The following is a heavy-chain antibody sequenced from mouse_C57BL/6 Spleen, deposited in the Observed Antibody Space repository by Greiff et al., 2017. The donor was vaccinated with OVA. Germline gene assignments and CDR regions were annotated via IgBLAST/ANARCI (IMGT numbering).Heavy chain of an antibody. J-gene: IGHJ1*03. CDR3: ARTKEDYGSSPGYWYFDV. CDR2: LYPGDGDT. D-gene: IGHD1-1*01. Sequence: VQRVESGPELVKPGASVKISCKASGYAFSSSWMNWVKQRPGKGLEWIGRLYPGDGDTNYNGKFKGKATLTADKSSSTAYMQLSSLTSEDSAVYFCARTKEDYGSSPGYWYFDVWGTGTTVTVSS. V-gene: IGHV1-82*01. CDR1: GYAFSSSW.